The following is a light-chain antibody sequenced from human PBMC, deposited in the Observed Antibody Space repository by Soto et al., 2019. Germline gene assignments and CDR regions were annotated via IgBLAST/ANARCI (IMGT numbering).Light chain of an antibody. V-gene: IGKV1-16*02. CDR1: HDISIY. CDR3: LQYYSFPPT. J-gene: IGKJ4*01. Sequence: DIQMTQSPSSLSASIGDRVTITCRASHDISIYVAWFQQKPGTAPKSLIYAASSLQTGVPSNFSGSGSGTDFTLTISGLQPEDVATYYCLQYYSFPPTFGGGTKVEVK. CDR2: AAS.